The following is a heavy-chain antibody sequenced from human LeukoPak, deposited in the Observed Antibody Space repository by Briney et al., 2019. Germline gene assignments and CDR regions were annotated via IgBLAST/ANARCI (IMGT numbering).Heavy chain of an antibody. V-gene: IGHV1-2*03. CDR3: ARVLVGRFYNPPDY. J-gene: IGHJ4*02. CDR2: INPNSGGT. Sequence: LGASVKVSCKASGYTFTGYYMHWVRQAPGQGLEWMGWINPNSGGTNYAQKYQGRVTMTSDTTIRTAYMELSRLRSDDAAVYYCARVLVGRFYNPPDYWGQGTLVTVSS. D-gene: IGHD3-10*01. CDR1: GYTFTGYY.